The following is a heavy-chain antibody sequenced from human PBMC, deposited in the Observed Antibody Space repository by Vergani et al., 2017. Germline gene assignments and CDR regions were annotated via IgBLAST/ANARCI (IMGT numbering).Heavy chain of an antibody. D-gene: IGHD4-17*01. Sequence: QVQLQESGPGLVKPSETLSLTCTVSGGYISSYYWQWIRQPPGQGLEWIGYIYYSGSTNYNPSLKSRVTIPVDTSKNQFSLKLSSVTAAVTAVYDCARPRLRVTGLFDPWGQGTLVTVSS. J-gene: IGHJ5*02. CDR3: ARPRLRVTGLFDP. V-gene: IGHV4-59*01. CDR1: GGYISSYY. CDR2: IYYSGST.